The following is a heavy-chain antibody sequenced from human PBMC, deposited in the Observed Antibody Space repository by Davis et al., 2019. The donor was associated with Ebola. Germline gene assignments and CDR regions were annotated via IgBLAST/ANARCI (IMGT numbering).Heavy chain of an antibody. CDR3: AKIRIPQWPDRTDF. D-gene: IGHD6-19*01. Sequence: GESLKISCAASGFDFSSYAMSWVRQAPGKGLECVSAISNSGSSTYYADSVKGRFTISRDNSKSKLYLQMDTLRAEDTAVYFCAKIRIPQWPDRTDFWGQGTLVAVFS. J-gene: IGHJ4*02. CDR2: ISNSGSST. CDR1: GFDFSSYA. V-gene: IGHV3-23*01.